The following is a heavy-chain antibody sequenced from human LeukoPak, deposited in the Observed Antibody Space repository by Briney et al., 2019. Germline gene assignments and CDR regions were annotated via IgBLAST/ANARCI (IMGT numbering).Heavy chain of an antibody. Sequence: GGSLRLSCTASGFIFTDYYMAWIRQVPGKGLEGLSYISSSGSIMLYAESVKGRFTISRDNAKNSLYLQTDSLRAEDTAIYYCARDRQFRLHDPWGQGILVTVSS. V-gene: IGHV3-11*01. CDR1: GFIFTDYY. J-gene: IGHJ5*02. D-gene: IGHD3-16*01. CDR2: ISSSGSIM. CDR3: ARDRQFRLHDP.